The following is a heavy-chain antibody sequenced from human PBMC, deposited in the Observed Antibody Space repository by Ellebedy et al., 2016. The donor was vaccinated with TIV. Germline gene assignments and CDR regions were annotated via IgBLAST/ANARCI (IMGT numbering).Heavy chain of an antibody. Sequence: ASVKVSCKASGYTFTGYHMHWVRQAPGQGLEWMGWINPNSGGTNYAQKFQGRVTITRDTSARTAYMELSSLRSEDTAVYYCARGGGIVLMVFGWFDPWGQGTLVTVSS. D-gene: IGHD2-8*01. V-gene: IGHV1-2*02. CDR2: INPNSGGT. J-gene: IGHJ5*02. CDR3: ARGGGIVLMVFGWFDP. CDR1: GYTFTGYH.